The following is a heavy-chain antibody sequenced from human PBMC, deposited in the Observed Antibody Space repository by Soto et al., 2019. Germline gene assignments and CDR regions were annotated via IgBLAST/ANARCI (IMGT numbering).Heavy chain of an antibody. CDR1: GGSFSGYY. J-gene: IGHJ4*02. CDR3: AIRPKGDRRARQFDGFFGY. V-gene: IGHV4-34*01. Sequence: QVQLQQWGAGLLKPSETLSLTCAVYGGSFSGYYWSWIRQPPGKGLEWIGEINHSGSTNYNPSLRSRVTISVDTSKNQFSLKLSSVTAADTAVYYCAIRPKGDRRARQFDGFFGYWGQGTLVTVSS. D-gene: IGHD1-26*01. CDR2: INHSGST.